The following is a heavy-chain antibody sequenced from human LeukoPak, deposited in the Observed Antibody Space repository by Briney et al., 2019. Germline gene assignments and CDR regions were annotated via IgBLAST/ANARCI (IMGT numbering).Heavy chain of an antibody. CDR1: GYTFTSYY. D-gene: IGHD3-22*01. V-gene: IGHV1-46*01. Sequence: ASVKVSCKASGYTFTSYYMHWVRQAPGQGLEWMGIINPSGGRTSYAQKFQGRVTMTRDTSTSTVYMELSSLRSEDTAVYYCARDPLGDYDSSGYYYVVYWGQGTLVTVSS. CDR3: ARDPLGDYDSSGYYYVVY. CDR2: INPSGGRT. J-gene: IGHJ4*02.